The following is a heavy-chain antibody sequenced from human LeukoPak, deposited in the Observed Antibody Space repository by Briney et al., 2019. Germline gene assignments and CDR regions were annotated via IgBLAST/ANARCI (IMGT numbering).Heavy chain of an antibody. D-gene: IGHD1-7*01. Sequence: KPSETLSLTCAVSGDSITSSYYYWGWIRQPPGKGLEWIGSIYHSGSTYYNPSLKSRVTISVDTSKNQFSLKLSSVTAADTAVYYCARDNNWNYGYYYYMDVWGKGTTVTVSS. J-gene: IGHJ6*03. CDR2: IYHSGST. CDR3: ARDNNWNYGYYYYMDV. CDR1: GDSITSSYYY. V-gene: IGHV4-39*07.